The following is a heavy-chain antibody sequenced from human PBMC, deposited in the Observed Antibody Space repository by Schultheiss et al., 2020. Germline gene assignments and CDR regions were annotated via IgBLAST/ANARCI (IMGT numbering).Heavy chain of an antibody. J-gene: IGHJ4*02. CDR2: IYYSGST. CDR3: ARSGITIFGVVIIRGRFDY. Sequence: SETLSLTCTVSGGSISSYYWSWIRQPPGKGLEWIGSIYYSGSTNYDPSLKSRVTISVDTSKNQFSLKLSSVTAADTAVYYCARSGITIFGVVIIRGRFDYWGQGTLVTVSS. V-gene: IGHV4-59*12. CDR1: GGSISSYY. D-gene: IGHD3-3*01.